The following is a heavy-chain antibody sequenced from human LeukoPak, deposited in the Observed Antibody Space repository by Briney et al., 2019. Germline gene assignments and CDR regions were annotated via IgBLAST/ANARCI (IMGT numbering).Heavy chain of an antibody. CDR2: IYYSGST. J-gene: IGHJ5*02. V-gene: IGHV4-59*08. D-gene: IGHD3-10*01. CDR3: ARGGHGSGSYYNPNKHWFDP. CDR1: GGSISSYY. Sequence: ASETPSLTCTVSGGSISSYYWSWIRQPPGKGLEWIGYIYYSGSTNYNPSLKSRVTISVDTSKNQFSLKLSSVTAADTAVYYCARGGHGSGSYYNPNKHWFDPWGQGTLVTVSS.